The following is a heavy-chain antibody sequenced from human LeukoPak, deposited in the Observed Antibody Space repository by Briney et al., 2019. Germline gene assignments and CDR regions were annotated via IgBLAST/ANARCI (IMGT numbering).Heavy chain of an antibody. CDR3: ARESNRRLHYYGIDV. CDR1: GLSVSHNY. CDR2: IRSDTGT. D-gene: IGHD2-15*01. J-gene: IGHJ6*02. V-gene: IGHV3-66*01. Sequence: GGSLRLSCAASGLSVSHNYMTWVRQAPGKGLQWVSMIRSDTGTDYADSVKGRFTISRDSSDNTLFLQMNSLRAEDTAVYYCARESNRRLHYYGIDVWGLGTTVTVSS.